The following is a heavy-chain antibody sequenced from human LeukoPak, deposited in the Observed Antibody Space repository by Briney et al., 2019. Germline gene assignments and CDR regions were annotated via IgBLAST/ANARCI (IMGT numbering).Heavy chain of an antibody. Sequence: GSLRLSCAASGFTFSSYAISWVRQARGKGLEWVSAIRGSDGYTYYADSVKGRFTLSRDNSKNTLYLQMISLRAEDTAVYYCAKSASLILVAQGLDVWGQGTTVTVSS. J-gene: IGHJ6*02. CDR2: IRGSDGYT. CDR1: GFTFSSYA. CDR3: AKSASLILVAQGLDV. D-gene: IGHD2-15*01. V-gene: IGHV3-23*01.